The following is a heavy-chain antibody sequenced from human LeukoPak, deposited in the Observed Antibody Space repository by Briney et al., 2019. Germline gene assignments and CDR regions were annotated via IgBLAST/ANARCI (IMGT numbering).Heavy chain of an antibody. D-gene: IGHD3-3*01. J-gene: IGHJ4*02. Sequence: ASVKVSCKASGYTFTGYYMHWVRQAPGQGLEWMGRINPNSGGTNYAQKFQGRVTMTRDTSISTAYMELSRLRSDDTAVYYCARAVFWSGYYLFDYWGQGTLVTVSS. CDR3: ARAVFWSGYYLFDY. V-gene: IGHV1-2*06. CDR2: INPNSGGT. CDR1: GYTFTGYY.